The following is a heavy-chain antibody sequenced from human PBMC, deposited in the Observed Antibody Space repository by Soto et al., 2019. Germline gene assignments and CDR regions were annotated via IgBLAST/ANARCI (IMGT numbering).Heavy chain of an antibody. CDR3: ARHIPSGYNDAFDI. Sequence: QITLKESGPTLVNPTQTLTLTCTFSGFSLSTSGVGVGWSRQPPGKALEWVTLIYWDDDKRYSPPLKSRITITKDTSKSQVVLTMSNMDPVDTGTYYCARHIPSGYNDAFDIWGQGTMVTVSS. D-gene: IGHD3-9*01. CDR1: GFSLSTSGVG. J-gene: IGHJ3*02. CDR2: IYWDDDK. V-gene: IGHV2-5*02.